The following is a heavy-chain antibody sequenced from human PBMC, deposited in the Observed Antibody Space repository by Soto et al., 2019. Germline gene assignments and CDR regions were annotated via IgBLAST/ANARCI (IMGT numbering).Heavy chain of an antibody. Sequence: QVQLQESGPGLVKPSETLSLTCTVSGGSISDYYWSWIRQPPGKGLEWIGYIYYSGRTNYKRSLKSRVTKSVDTSKSQFSLKLSAVTAAETAVYYCATGYSSSGYWLDPWGQGTLVTVSS. J-gene: IGHJ5*02. D-gene: IGHD6-13*01. V-gene: IGHV4-59*08. CDR2: IYYSGRT. CDR3: ATGYSSSGYWLDP. CDR1: GGSISDYY.